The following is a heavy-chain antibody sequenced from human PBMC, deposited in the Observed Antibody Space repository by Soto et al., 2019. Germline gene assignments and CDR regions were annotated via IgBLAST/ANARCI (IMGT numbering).Heavy chain of an antibody. Sequence: QVQLQESGPGLVKPSQTMSLTCTVSGGSISSGGYYWRWIRQHPGKGMEWIGYTYYRGRTYYNPCLKRRVTLSVDTYKHHFSLKLSPVTAADTAVYYCARVAVVVAATDAFDIWGQGTMVTVSS. V-gene: IGHV4-31*03. J-gene: IGHJ3*02. CDR3: ARVAVVVAATDAFDI. D-gene: IGHD2-15*01. CDR1: GGSISSGGYY. CDR2: TYYRGRT.